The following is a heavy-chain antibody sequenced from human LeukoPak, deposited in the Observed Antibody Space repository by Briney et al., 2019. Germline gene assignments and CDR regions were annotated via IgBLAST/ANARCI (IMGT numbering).Heavy chain of an antibody. V-gene: IGHV4-30-4*01. CDR2: IYYSGST. CDR3: ARVPSGFGELLEHYFDY. Sequence: SSETLSLTCTVSGGSISSADYYWSWIRQSPGKGLEWIGYIYYSGSTYYNPSLKSRLTISVDTSNNQFSLKLSSVTAADAAVYYCARVPSGFGELLEHYFDYWGQGTLVTVSS. J-gene: IGHJ4*02. D-gene: IGHD3-10*01. CDR1: GGSISSADYY.